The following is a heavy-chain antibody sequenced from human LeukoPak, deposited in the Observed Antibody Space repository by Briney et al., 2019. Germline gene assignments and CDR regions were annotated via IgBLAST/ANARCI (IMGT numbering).Heavy chain of an antibody. V-gene: IGHV3-7*03. CDR2: IKQDGSEK. J-gene: IGHJ4*02. CDR3: ASALRIYYYFDY. D-gene: IGHD1-26*01. Sequence: GGSLRLSCAASGFTFSSYWMSWVRQAPGKGLEWVANIKQDGSEKYYVDSVKGRFTISRDNSKNTLYLQINSLRAEDTAVYYCASALRIYYYFDYWGQGTLVTVSS. CDR1: GFTFSSYW.